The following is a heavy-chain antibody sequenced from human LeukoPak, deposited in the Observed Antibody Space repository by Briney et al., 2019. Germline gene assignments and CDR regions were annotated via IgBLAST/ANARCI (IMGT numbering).Heavy chain of an antibody. CDR2: IYPGDSDT. Sequence: GESLKISCKGSGYSFTNYWIGWVRQMPGKGLEWVGIIYPGDSDTTYSPSFQGQVAISADKSISTAYLQWGSLKASDTAMYYCVRFSDYWGQGTLVTVSS. V-gene: IGHV5-51*01. CDR1: GYSFTNYW. CDR3: VRFSDY. J-gene: IGHJ4*02.